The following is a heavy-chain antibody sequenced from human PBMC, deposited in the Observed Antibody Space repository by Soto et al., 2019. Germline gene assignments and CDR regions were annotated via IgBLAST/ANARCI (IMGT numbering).Heavy chain of an antibody. CDR2: IWYDGIRK. CDR3: ARYKLDRLNPLDTLYFEC. CDR1: GFTFRSYG. Sequence: GGSLRSSFAVSGFTFRSYGMHWVRQAPGKVLELVAVIWYDGIRKFYAYSVKGRFTISRDNSNNTLFLQMDSLRVDDTAVYFCARYKLDRLNPLDTLYFECWGHGTLVIVSS. J-gene: IGHJ4*01. D-gene: IGHD6-13*01. V-gene: IGHV3-33*08.